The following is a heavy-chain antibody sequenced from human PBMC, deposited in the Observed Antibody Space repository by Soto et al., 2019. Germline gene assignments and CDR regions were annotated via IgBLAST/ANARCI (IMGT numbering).Heavy chain of an antibody. CDR2: ICYDGSNK. CDR3: ARGVTGNSFDY. D-gene: IGHD2-21*02. V-gene: IGHV3-33*01. CDR1: GFTFNNYG. J-gene: IGHJ4*02. Sequence: QVQLVESGGGVVQPERSLRLSCAASGFTFNNYGMHWVRQAPGKGLEWVTFICYDGSNKYSADSVKGRFTISRDNSKNTLYLQMNSLRAEDTAVYYCARGVTGNSFDYWGQGTLVTVSS.